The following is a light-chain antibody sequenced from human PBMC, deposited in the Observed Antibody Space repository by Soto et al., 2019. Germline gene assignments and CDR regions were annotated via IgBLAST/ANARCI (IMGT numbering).Light chain of an antibody. Sequence: QSALTQPASVSGSPGQSITISCSGTSSDIGSYNLVYWYQHHPGKAPQLLIFDVNKRPSGVSDRFSGSKSGNTASLTISGLQAEDETDYYGCSYGGPNTYVFGTGTKLTVL. J-gene: IGLJ1*01. CDR3: CSYGGPNTYV. V-gene: IGLV2-23*02. CDR2: DVN. CDR1: SSDIGSYNL.